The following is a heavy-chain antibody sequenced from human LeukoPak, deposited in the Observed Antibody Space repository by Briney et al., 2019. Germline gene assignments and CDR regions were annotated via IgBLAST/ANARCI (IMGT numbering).Heavy chain of an antibody. J-gene: IGHJ4*02. CDR2: IKQDGSEK. CDR3: ARWTAYSTMIVVGYYFDY. Sequence: GGSLSLSFAASGFTFSSYWMSWVRQAPGKGLEWVANIKQDGSEKYYVDSVKGRFTISRDNAKNSLYLQMNSLRAEDTAVYYCARWTAYSTMIVVGYYFDYWGQGTLVTVSS. CDR1: GFTFSSYW. D-gene: IGHD3-22*01. V-gene: IGHV3-7*01.